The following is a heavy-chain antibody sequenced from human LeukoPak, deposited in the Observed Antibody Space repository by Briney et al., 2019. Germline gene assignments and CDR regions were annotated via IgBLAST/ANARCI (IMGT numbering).Heavy chain of an antibody. D-gene: IGHD3-22*01. CDR1: GFTFSSYW. J-gene: IGHJ4*02. V-gene: IGHV3-7*01. Sequence: GGSLRLSCAASGFTFSSYWMSWVRQAPGKGLEWVANIKQDGSEKYYVDSVKGRFTISRDNAKNSLYLQMNSLKAEDTAVYYCARVFVDYEFDYWGQGTLVTVSS. CDR3: ARVFVDYEFDY. CDR2: IKQDGSEK.